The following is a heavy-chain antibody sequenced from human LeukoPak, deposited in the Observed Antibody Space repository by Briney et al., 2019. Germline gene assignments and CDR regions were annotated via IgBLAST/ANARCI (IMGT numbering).Heavy chain of an antibody. D-gene: IGHD5-18*01. CDR3: ARERGGDTATGWSAFDI. V-gene: IGHV4-59*01. CDR1: GGSISRYY. CDR2: IYYSGST. J-gene: IGHJ3*02. Sequence: PSETLSLTCTVSGGSISRYYWSWIRQPPGKGLEWIGYIYYSGSTNYNPSLKSRVTISVDTSKNQFSLKLSSVTAADTAVYYCARERGGDTATGWSAFDIWGQGTMVAVSS.